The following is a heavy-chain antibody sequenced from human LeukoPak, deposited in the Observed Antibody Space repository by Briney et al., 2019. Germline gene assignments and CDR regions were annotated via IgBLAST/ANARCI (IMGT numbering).Heavy chain of an antibody. CDR3: ARGYDFDY. J-gene: IGHJ4*02. V-gene: IGHV3-66*01. CDR2: TYTGGTT. CDR1: GFTVSSNY. D-gene: IGHD3-3*01. Sequence: GGSLRVSCAASGFTVSSNYMSWVRQAPGEGLEWVSVTYTGGTTSYADSVKGRFTISRDNSKNTLYLQMNSLRADDTAVYYCARGYDFDYWGQGTLVTVSS.